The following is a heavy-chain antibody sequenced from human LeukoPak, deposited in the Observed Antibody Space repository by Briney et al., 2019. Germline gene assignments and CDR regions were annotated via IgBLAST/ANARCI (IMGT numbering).Heavy chain of an antibody. Sequence: ASVKVSCKASGYTFTGYYMHWVRQAPGQGLERMGWINPNSGGTNYAQKFQGRVTMTRDTSISTAYMELSRLRSDDTAVYYCARTGTYYYYGMDVWGQGTTVTVSS. CDR2: INPNSGGT. J-gene: IGHJ6*02. CDR3: ARTGTYYYYGMDV. CDR1: GYTFTGYY. V-gene: IGHV1-2*02. D-gene: IGHD7-27*01.